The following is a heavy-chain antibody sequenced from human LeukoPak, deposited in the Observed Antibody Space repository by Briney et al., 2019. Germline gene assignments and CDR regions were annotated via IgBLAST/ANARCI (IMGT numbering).Heavy chain of an antibody. D-gene: IGHD6-13*01. CDR3: ARKSLGIAAAGTFFGS. CDR1: GFTVSNNF. V-gene: IGHV3-53*01. CDR2: IYCGGGT. J-gene: IGHJ5*02. Sequence: GGSLRLSCAASGFTVSNNFVTWVRQAPGKGLEWVSIIYCGGGTDYADSVKGRFTISRDNSRNTVYLQMNSLRAEDTAVYHCARKSLGIAAAGTFFGSWGQGTLVTVSS.